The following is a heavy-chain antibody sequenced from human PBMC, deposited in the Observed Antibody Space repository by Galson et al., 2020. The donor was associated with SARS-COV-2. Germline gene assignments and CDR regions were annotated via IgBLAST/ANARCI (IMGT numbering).Heavy chain of an antibody. V-gene: IGHV3-11*06. J-gene: IGHJ4*02. CDR2: ISSSSSYT. D-gene: IGHD4-4*01. CDR3: ARLSNPPSQYYFDY. Sequence: GESLKISCAASGFTFSDYYMSWIRQAPGKGLEWVSYISSSSSYTNYADSVNGRFTISRDNAKNSLYLQMNSLRAEDTAVYYCARLSNPPSQYYFDYWGQGTLVTVSS. CDR1: GFTFSDYY.